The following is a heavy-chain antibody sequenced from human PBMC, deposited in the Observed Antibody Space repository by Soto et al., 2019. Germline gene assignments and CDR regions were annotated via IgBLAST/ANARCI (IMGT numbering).Heavy chain of an antibody. D-gene: IGHD3-22*01. J-gene: IGHJ2*01. V-gene: IGHV4-34*01. CDR1: GGSFSGYY. Sequence: QVQLQQWGAGLLKPSETLSLTCAVYGGSFSGYYWSWIRQPPGKGLEWIGEINHSGSTNYNPSLKGRVTISVDTSKNQFSLKLSSVTAADTAVYYCARERRITYYYDVMGNWYFDLWGRGTLVTVSS. CDR3: ARERRITYYYDVMGNWYFDL. CDR2: INHSGST.